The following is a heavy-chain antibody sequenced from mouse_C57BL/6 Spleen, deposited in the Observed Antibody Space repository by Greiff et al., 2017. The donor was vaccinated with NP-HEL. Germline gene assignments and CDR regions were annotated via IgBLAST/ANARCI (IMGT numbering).Heavy chain of an antibody. CDR2: IYPRSGNT. V-gene: IGHV1-81*01. CDR1: GYTFTSYG. D-gene: IGHD2-1*01. Sequence: QVQLKESGAELARPGASVKLSCKASGYTFTSYGISWVKQRTGQGLEWIGEIYPRSGNTYYNEKFKGKATLTADKSSSTAYMELRSLTSEDSAVYFCLYYGNPYAMDYWGQGTSVTVSS. J-gene: IGHJ4*01. CDR3: LYYGNPYAMDY.